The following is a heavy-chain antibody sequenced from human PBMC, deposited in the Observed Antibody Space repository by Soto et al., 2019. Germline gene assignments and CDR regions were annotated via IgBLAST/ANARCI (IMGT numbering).Heavy chain of an antibody. CDR3: ARVCGGDCHHGMDV. J-gene: IGHJ6*02. D-gene: IGHD2-21*02. CDR2: IYYSGST. CDR1: GGSISSGGYY. Sequence: QVQLQESGPGLVKPSQTLSLTCTVSGGSISSGGYYWSWIRQHPGKGLEWIGYIYYSGSTYYNPTIKSRVTIAVDTSKNQCSLKLSSVTAADTAVYSCARVCGGDCHHGMDVWGQGTTVTVSS. V-gene: IGHV4-31*03.